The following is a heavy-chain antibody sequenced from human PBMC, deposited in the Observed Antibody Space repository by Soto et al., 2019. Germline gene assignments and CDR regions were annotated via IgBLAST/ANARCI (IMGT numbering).Heavy chain of an antibody. D-gene: IGHD4-17*01. CDR1: GFTFSSYA. J-gene: IGHJ6*02. CDR2: ISGSGGST. CDR3: AKDRSTVKMYYYYYGMDV. V-gene: IGHV3-23*01. Sequence: GGSLRLSCAASGFTFSSYAMSWVRQAPGKGLEWVSAISGSGGSTYYADSVKGRFTISRDNSKNTLYLQMNSLRAEDTAVYYCAKDRSTVKMYYYYYGMDVWGQGTTVTVSS.